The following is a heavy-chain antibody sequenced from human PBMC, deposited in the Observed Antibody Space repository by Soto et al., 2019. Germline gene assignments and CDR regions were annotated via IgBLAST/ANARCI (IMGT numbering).Heavy chain of an antibody. D-gene: IGHD3-22*01. CDR3: ARREYYYDTSGYWFDP. CDR1: GYSFTSYG. J-gene: IGHJ5*02. CDR2: IDPSDSYT. Sequence: AECVTISCKDSGYSFTSYGISWVLQMPGKGLEWMGRIDPSDSYTNYSPSFQGHVTISADKSISTAYLQWSSLKASDTAMYYCARREYYYDTSGYWFDPWGQGTMVTVSS. V-gene: IGHV5-10-1*01.